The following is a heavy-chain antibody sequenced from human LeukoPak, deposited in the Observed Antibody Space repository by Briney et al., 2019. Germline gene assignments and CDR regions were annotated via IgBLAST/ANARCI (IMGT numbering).Heavy chain of an antibody. Sequence: ASVKVSCKASGYTFTDYYMHWVRQAPGQGLEWMGIINPSGGSTSYAQKFQGRVTMTRDTSTSTVYMELSSLRSEDTAVYYCARDREGYGPFDYWGQGTLVTVSS. V-gene: IGHV1-46*01. CDR2: INPSGGST. D-gene: IGHD6-13*01. CDR3: ARDREGYGPFDY. CDR1: GYTFTDYY. J-gene: IGHJ4*02.